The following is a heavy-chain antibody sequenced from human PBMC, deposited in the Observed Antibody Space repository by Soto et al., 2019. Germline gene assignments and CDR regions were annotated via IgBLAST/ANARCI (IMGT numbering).Heavy chain of an antibody. CDR3: AGTTQYYYYYMDV. CDR1: GFTFSSYW. Sequence: GGSLRLSCAASGFTFSSYWMSWVRQAPGKGLEWVANIKQDGSERYYVDSVKGRFTISRDNAKNSLYLQMNSLRAEDTAVYYCAGTTQYYYYYMDVWGKGTTVTVSS. V-gene: IGHV3-7*01. CDR2: IKQDGSER. D-gene: IGHD1-1*01. J-gene: IGHJ6*03.